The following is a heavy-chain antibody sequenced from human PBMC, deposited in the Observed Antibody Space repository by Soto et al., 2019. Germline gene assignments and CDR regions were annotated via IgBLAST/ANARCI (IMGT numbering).Heavy chain of an antibody. CDR1: GFTFSSYA. CDR2: ISGSGGST. J-gene: IGHJ4*02. D-gene: IGHD3-3*01. Sequence: PGGSLRLSCAASGFTFSSYAMSWVRQAPGKGLEWVSAISGSGGSTYYADSVKGRFTISRDNSKNTLYLQMNSLRAGDTAVYYFAKGLSIFGVVILSDYFDYWGQGTLVTVSS. CDR3: AKGLSIFGVVILSDYFDY. V-gene: IGHV3-23*01.